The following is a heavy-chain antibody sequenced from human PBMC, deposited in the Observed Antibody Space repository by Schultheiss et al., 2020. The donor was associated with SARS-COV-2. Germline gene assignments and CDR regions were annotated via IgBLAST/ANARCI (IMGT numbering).Heavy chain of an antibody. D-gene: IGHD5-24*01. CDR3: ARRGEMATTNYYYYGMDV. V-gene: IGHV4-59*08. CDR1: GGSFSGYY. CDR2: IYYSGST. J-gene: IGHJ6*02. Sequence: SETLSLTCAVYGGSFSGYYWSWIRQPPGKGLEWIGYIYYSGSTNYNPSLKSRVTISVDTSKNQFSLKLSSVTAADTAVYYCARRGEMATTNYYYYGMDVWGQGTTVTVSS.